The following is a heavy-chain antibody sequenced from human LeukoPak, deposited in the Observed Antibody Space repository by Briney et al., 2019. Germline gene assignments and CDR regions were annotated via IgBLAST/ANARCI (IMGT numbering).Heavy chain of an antibody. CDR3: ARVTYGSGTYGAFDY. D-gene: IGHD3-10*01. J-gene: IGHJ4*02. CDR2: IKHDGSAR. CDR1: GFTFDNYW. V-gene: IGHV3-7*03. Sequence: PGGSLRLSCAASGFTFDNYWMSWVRQAPGKGLEWVANIKHDGSARYYLDSVKGRFTISRDNSKNTLSLQMNSLRAEDTAVYYCARVTYGSGTYGAFDYWGQGTLVTVSS.